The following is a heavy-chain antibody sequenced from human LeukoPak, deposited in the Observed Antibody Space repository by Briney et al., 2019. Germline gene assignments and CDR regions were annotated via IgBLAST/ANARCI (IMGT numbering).Heavy chain of an antibody. CDR2: ISAYNGNT. CDR3: ARGRDGYNPTADY. V-gene: IGHV1-18*01. Sequence: ASVKVSCKASGYTFTNYCISWVRQAPGQGLEWMGWISAYNGNTSYAQKVQGRVTMTTDTSTSTAYMELRSLRSDDTAVYYCARGRDGYNPTADYWGQGTLVTVSS. D-gene: IGHD5-24*01. J-gene: IGHJ4*02. CDR1: GYTFTNYC.